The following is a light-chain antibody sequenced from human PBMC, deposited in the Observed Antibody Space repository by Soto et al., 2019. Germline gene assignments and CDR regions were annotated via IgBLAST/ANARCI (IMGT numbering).Light chain of an antibody. CDR2: DVS. CDR3: TSYTSDSTYV. Sequence: HSALTQPASVSGAPGQSLTISFTGTNTAVGRYNYVSWYQQHPGKAPKLMVYDVSNRPSWVSNRFSGSKSGITASLTISGLQAEDEADYYCTSYTSDSTYVFGTGTKVTVL. V-gene: IGLV2-14*01. J-gene: IGLJ1*01. CDR1: NTAVGRYNY.